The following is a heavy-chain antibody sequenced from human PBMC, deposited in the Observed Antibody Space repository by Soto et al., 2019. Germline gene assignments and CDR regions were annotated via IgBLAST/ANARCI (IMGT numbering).Heavy chain of an antibody. D-gene: IGHD2-2*01. CDR2: IYYSGST. Sequence: SETLSLTCTVSGGSISSGDYYWSWIRQPPGKGLEWIGYIYYSGSTYYNPSLKSRVTISVDTPKNQFSLKLSSVTAADTAVYYCARVLGVVVPAAEFDPWGQGTLVTVSS. CDR1: GGSISSGDYY. V-gene: IGHV4-30-4*01. CDR3: ARVLGVVVPAAEFDP. J-gene: IGHJ5*02.